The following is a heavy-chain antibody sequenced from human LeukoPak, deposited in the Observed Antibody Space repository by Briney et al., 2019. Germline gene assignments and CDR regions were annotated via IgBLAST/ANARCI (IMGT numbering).Heavy chain of an antibody. CDR3: AKGSGYDTDFDY. J-gene: IGHJ4*02. Sequence: GGSLRLSCAASGFTFSTYVMSWVRQAPGKGLEWVSGISGSGDNTYYADSVKGRFTISRDNSKNTLYLQMNSLRAENTAVYYCAKGSGYDTDFDYWGQGTLVSVSS. D-gene: IGHD5-12*01. CDR2: ISGSGDNT. CDR1: GFTFSTYV. V-gene: IGHV3-23*01.